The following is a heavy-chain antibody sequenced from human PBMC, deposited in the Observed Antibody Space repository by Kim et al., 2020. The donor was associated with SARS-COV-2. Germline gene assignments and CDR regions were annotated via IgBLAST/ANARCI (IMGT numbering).Heavy chain of an antibody. Sequence: GGSLRLSCAASGFTFSNYWMHWVRQAPGKGLVWVSRINNDGSSRSYADSVKGRFTISRDNAKNTLSLQMNSLRAEDTAVYYCARGPVFGVSSGAFDIWGQGTMVTVSS. J-gene: IGHJ3*02. V-gene: IGHV3-74*01. CDR2: INNDGSSR. CDR3: ARGPVFGVSSGAFDI. D-gene: IGHD3-3*01. CDR1: GFTFSNYW.